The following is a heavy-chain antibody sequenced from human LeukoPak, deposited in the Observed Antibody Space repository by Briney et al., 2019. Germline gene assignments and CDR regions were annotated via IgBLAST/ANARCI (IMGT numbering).Heavy chain of an antibody. D-gene: IGHD4-11*01. Sequence: SETLSLTCTVSGGSFSSQYWSWIRQPPGKGLEWIGYIYNIGSANYNPSLKSRVTVSVDTSKNHFSLKLRSVTAADTAVYYCARGPTEAGLDVWGKGTTVTVSP. V-gene: IGHV4-59*11. CDR3: ARGPTEAGLDV. CDR2: IYNIGSA. J-gene: IGHJ6*04. CDR1: GGSFSSQY.